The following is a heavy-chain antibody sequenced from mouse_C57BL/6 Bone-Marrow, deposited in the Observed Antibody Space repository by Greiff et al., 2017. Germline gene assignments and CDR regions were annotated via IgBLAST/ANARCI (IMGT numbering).Heavy chain of an antibody. J-gene: IGHJ2*01. D-gene: IGHD1-1*01. V-gene: IGHV1-55*01. CDR3: AREGKGLLRYYFDY. CDR2: IYPGRGST. CDR1: GYTFTSYW. Sequence: QVQLQQPGAELVKPGASVKMSCKASGYTFTSYWITWVKQRPGQGLEWIGDIYPGRGSTNYNEKFKSKATLTVDTSSSTAYMQLSSLTSEDSAVYYCAREGKGLLRYYFDYWGQGTTLTVSS.